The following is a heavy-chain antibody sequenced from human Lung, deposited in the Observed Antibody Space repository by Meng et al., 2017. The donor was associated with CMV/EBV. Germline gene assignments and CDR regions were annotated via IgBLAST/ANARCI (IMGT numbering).Heavy chain of an antibody. CDR3: ARDQEGGTMRCDY. V-gene: IGHV1-18*01. CDR2: ISAYTGNT. Sequence: SVXVSXXASGYTFTHYGIRWVRQAPGQGLEWMGWISAYTGNTNYAQKLQGRVTMTTDTSTSTADMELRGLRSDDTAVYYCARDQEGGTMRCDYWGQGALVTVSS. J-gene: IGHJ4*02. D-gene: IGHD1-26*01. CDR1: GYTFTHYG.